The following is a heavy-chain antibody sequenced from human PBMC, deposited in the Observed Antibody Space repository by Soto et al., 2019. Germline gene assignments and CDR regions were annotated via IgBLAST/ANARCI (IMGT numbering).Heavy chain of an antibody. V-gene: IGHV3-21*01. CDR3: AGAGGNYYFPD. Sequence: EVQLVESGGGLVKPGGSLRLSCAASGFIFSIYSMNWVRQAPGKGLEWVSSITSSSSYIYYADSVKGRFTISRDNAKNSLFLQMNSLRAEDTAVYYCAGAGGNYYFPDWGQGTLVTVSS. D-gene: IGHD1-26*01. CDR2: ITSSSSYI. CDR1: GFIFSIYS. J-gene: IGHJ4*02.